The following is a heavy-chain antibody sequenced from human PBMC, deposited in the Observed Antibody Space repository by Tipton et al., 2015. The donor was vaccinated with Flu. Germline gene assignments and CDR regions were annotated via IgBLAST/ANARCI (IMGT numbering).Heavy chain of an antibody. Sequence: SLRLSCAASGFTVSRNYMNWVRQAPGKGLEWVSIIFSDGNTFYADSVKGRFTISRDNAKNTLYLHMNNLSAEDTAVYYCARDNYEAVGASDYWGQGTLVTVSS. CDR1: GFTVSRNY. D-gene: IGHD1-26*01. J-gene: IGHJ4*02. CDR2: IFSDGNT. V-gene: IGHV3-66*01. CDR3: ARDNYEAVGASDY.